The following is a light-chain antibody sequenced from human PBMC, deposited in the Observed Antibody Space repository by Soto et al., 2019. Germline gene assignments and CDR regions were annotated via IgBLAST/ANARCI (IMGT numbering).Light chain of an antibody. J-gene: IGKJ5*01. Sequence: IVLTQSPGTLSLSPGDRATLSCRASQSVSNNYLAWYQQKPGQAPRLLIYDASGRATGIPDRFSGSGSGTDFTLTISRLEPEDFAVYYCQQYNNWPPTFGQGTRLEIK. CDR2: DAS. V-gene: IGKV3-20*01. CDR1: QSVSNNY. CDR3: QQYNNWPPT.